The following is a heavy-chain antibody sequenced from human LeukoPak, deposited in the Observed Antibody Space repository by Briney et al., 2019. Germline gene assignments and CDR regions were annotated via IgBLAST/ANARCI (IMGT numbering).Heavy chain of an antibody. D-gene: IGHD3-10*01. J-gene: IGHJ6*02. CDR1: GYSFTSYW. V-gene: IGHV5-51*01. CDR3: ARDVVMVRGARRYYYGMDV. Sequence: GESLKISCKGSGYSFTSYWIGWVRQMPGKGLEWMGIIYPGDSDTRYRPSFQGQVTISADKSISTAYLQWSSLRAEDTAVYYCARDVVMVRGARRYYYGMDVWGQGTTVTVSS. CDR2: IYPGDSDT.